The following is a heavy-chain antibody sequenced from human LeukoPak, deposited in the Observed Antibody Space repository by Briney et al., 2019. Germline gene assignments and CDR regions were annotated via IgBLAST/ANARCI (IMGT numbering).Heavy chain of an antibody. CDR2: IIPIFGTA. D-gene: IGHD3-9*01. CDR3: ARAGTYYDILTGYSFDY. V-gene: IGHV1-69*06. Sequence: SVTVSFKASGGTFSSYAISWVRQAPGQGVEWMGGIIPIFGTANYAQKFQGRVTITADKSTSTAYMELSSLRSEDTAVYYCARAGTYYDILTGYSFDYWGQGTLVTVSS. CDR1: GGTFSSYA. J-gene: IGHJ4*02.